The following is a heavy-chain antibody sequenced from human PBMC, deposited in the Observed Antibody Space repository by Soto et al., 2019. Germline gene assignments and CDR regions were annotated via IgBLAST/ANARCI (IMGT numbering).Heavy chain of an antibody. J-gene: IGHJ4*02. CDR1: GLTFSSYG. V-gene: IGHV3-30*18. CDR3: AKDQSGYSSGPMGY. CDR2: ISYDGSNK. Sequence: QVQLVESGGGVVQPGRSLRLSCAASGLTFSSYGMHWVRQAPGKGLEWVAVISYDGSNKYYADSVKGRFTISRDNSKNTLYLQMNSLRAEDTAVYYCAKDQSGYSSGPMGYWGQGTLVTVSS. D-gene: IGHD6-19*01.